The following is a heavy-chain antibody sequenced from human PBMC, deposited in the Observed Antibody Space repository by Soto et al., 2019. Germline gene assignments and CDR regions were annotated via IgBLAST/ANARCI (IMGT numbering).Heavy chain of an antibody. D-gene: IGHD1-26*01. CDR1: GYSFTSYW. CDR3: ARVGATILNWFDP. V-gene: IGHV5-10-1*01. J-gene: IGHJ5*02. Sequence: PGEALKISCNGSGYSFTSYWISWVRQMPGKGLEWMGRIDPSDSYTNYSPSFQGHVTISADKSISTAYLQWSSLKASDTAMYYCARVGATILNWFDPWGQGTLVTVSS. CDR2: IDPSDSYT.